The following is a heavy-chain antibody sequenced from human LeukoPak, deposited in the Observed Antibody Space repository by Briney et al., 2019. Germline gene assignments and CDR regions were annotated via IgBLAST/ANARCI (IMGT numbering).Heavy chain of an antibody. Sequence: RTGGSLRLSCAASGFTFSSYSMHWVRQAPGKGLEWVAFIRYDGSNKYYADSVKGRFTISRDNSKNTLYLQMNSLRAEDTAVYYCAKPPAHYDILTGYLYYFDYWGQGTLVTVSS. CDR1: GFTFSSYS. CDR2: IRYDGSNK. D-gene: IGHD3-9*01. J-gene: IGHJ4*02. V-gene: IGHV3-30*02. CDR3: AKPPAHYDILTGYLYYFDY.